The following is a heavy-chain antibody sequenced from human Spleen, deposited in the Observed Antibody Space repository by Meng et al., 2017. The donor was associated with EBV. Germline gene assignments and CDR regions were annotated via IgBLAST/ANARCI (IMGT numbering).Heavy chain of an antibody. CDR3: ASLYDSGYDFDY. Sequence: LLVQCTGLVNTSDLVSLTCTFFGGPTRSSSVSGCWICQPPGKGLELIGNIYDSGSTYYNPSPKSRVTISVDTSKNQFSMKLSSVTAADTAVYYCASLYDSGYDFDYWGQGTLVTVSS. J-gene: IGHJ4*02. V-gene: IGHV4-39*01. D-gene: IGHD5-12*01. CDR2: IYDSGST. CDR1: GGPTRSSSVS.